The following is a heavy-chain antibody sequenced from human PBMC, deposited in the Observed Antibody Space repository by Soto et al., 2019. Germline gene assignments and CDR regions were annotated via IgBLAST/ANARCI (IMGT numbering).Heavy chain of an antibody. V-gene: IGHV3-53*01. CDR3: ARAPDYGGNSGAFDY. CDR2: IYSGGST. Sequence: GGSLRLSCAASGFTVSSNYMSWVRQAPGKGLEWVSVIYSGGSTYYADSVKGRFTISRDNSKNTLYLQMNSLRAEDTAVYYCARAPDYGGNSGAFDYWGQGTLVTVSS. D-gene: IGHD4-17*01. CDR1: GFTVSSNY. J-gene: IGHJ4*02.